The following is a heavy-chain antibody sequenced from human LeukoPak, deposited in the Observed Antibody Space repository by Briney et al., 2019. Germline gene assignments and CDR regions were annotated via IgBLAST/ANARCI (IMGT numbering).Heavy chain of an antibody. CDR3: ARQHGSGSYYSRAIDY. D-gene: IGHD3-10*01. J-gene: IGHJ4*02. Sequence: GESLKISCEASGYSFTTYWIGWVRQMPGKGLEWMGIIYPGDSDTRYSPSFQGQATISADKSISTAYLQWSSLKASDTAMYYCARQHGSGSYYSRAIDYWGQGTLVTVSS. V-gene: IGHV5-51*01. CDR2: IYPGDSDT. CDR1: GYSFTTYW.